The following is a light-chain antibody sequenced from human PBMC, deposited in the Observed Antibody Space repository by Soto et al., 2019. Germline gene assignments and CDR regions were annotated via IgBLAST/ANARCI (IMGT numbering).Light chain of an antibody. CDR3: QQRSNWT. CDR2: GAS. Sequence: VMTQSPCTLSLSPGERATLSCRASQSVSSWLAWYQQKPGQAPRLLISGASSRATGIPDRFSGSGSGTDFTLTISSLEPEDFAVYYCQQRSNWTFGQGTKVDIK. CDR1: QSVSSW. V-gene: IGKV3-11*01. J-gene: IGKJ1*01.